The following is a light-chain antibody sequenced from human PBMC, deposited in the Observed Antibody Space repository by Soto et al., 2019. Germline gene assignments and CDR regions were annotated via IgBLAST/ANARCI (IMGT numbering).Light chain of an antibody. J-gene: IGKJ2*01. CDR1: QSVSSSY. CDR2: GGS. Sequence: IVLTQSPGTLSLSPGERATLSCRASQSVSSSYLAWYQQKPGQSPRLVIYGGSTRAIGIPARFSGSGSGTDFTLTISRLEPEDFEIYYCQQYGSSQYTFGQGTKVDIK. CDR3: QQYGSSQYT. V-gene: IGKV3-20*01.